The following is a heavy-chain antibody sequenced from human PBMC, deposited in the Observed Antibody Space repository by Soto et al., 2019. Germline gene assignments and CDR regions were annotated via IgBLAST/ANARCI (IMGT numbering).Heavy chain of an antibody. V-gene: IGHV4-4*02. J-gene: IGHJ4*02. Sequence: QVQLQESGPGLVKPSGTLSLTCAVSGGSISSNNWWSWVRQPPGKGLEWIGEIYHSGSTNYNPSPKCRVPITLDKSKDHLSMKLASVTPADTSVYYCAGHNGRGALDSWGQANLVTISS. CDR3: AGHNGRGALDS. D-gene: IGHD1-1*01. CDR2: IYHSGST. CDR1: GGSISSNNW.